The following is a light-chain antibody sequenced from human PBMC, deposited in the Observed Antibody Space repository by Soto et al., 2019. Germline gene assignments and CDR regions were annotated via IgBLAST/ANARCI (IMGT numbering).Light chain of an antibody. CDR2: EVS. CDR1: TSDVGGYNY. J-gene: IGLJ2*01. CDR3: SSYTSNKTLTVV. Sequence: QSVLTQPASVSGSPGQSITISCTGSTSDVGGYNYVSWYQQHPGKAPKFMIYEVSNRPSGVSNRFSGSKSGNTASLTISGLQAEDEADYYCSSYTSNKTLTVVFGGGTKVTV. V-gene: IGLV2-14*01.